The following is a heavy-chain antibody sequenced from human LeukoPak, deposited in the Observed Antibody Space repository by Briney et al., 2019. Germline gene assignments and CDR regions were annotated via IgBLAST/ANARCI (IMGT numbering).Heavy chain of an antibody. Sequence: GGSLRLSCAASGFTFSSYAMHWVRQAPGKGLEYVSAISSNGGSTYYANSVKGRFTISRDNSKNTLYLQMGSLRAEDMAVYYCATGVVPAAPPDYWGQGTLVIVSS. J-gene: IGHJ4*02. CDR2: ISSNGGST. V-gene: IGHV3-64*01. CDR3: ATGVVPAAPPDY. CDR1: GFTFSSYA. D-gene: IGHD2-2*01.